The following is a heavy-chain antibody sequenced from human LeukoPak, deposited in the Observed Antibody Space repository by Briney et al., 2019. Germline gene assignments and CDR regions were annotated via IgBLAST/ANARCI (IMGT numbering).Heavy chain of an antibody. Sequence: GGSLRLSCVASGITFSSYSMNWVRQAPGKGLEWVSYISSFSGTINYADSVKGRFTISRDNSQNTVSLQLNNLRIEDTALYYCAKTSLSDPSGHYYYMDVWGKGTTVTVSS. CDR3: AKTSLSDPSGHYYYMDV. V-gene: IGHV3-48*01. CDR1: GITFSSYS. D-gene: IGHD3-3*01. J-gene: IGHJ6*03. CDR2: ISSFSGTI.